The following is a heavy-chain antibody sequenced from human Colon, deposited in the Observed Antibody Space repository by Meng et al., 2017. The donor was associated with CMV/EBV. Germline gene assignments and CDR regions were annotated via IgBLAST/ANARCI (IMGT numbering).Heavy chain of an antibody. D-gene: IGHD6-19*01. CDR1: GISVSGNY. J-gene: IGHJ3*01. CDR3: ARVSSAGLALDV. Sequence: GESLKISCVVSGISVSGNYMTWVRQAPGKGLEWLSVIYSTGRTFYADSAKGRFTISSDTSQNTVYLQMDTLRVEDTAMYYCARVSSAGLALDVWGQGTMVTVSS. CDR2: IYSTGRT. V-gene: IGHV3-53*01.